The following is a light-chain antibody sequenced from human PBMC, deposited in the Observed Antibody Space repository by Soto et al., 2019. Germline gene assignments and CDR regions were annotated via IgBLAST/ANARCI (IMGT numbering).Light chain of an antibody. J-gene: IGLJ3*02. CDR1: SGHSTYA. CDR3: QTWGTGVRV. CDR2: LSSDGSH. V-gene: IGLV4-69*01. Sequence: QPVLTQSPSASASLGASVKLTCTLSSGHSTYAIAWHQQQPEKGPRYLMKLSSDGSHYRGDGIPDRFSGSSSGAERYLIISSLQSDDEADYYCQTWGTGVRVFGGGTKLTVL.